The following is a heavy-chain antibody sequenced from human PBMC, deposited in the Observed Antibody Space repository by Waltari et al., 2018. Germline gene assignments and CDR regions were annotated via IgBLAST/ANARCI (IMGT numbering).Heavy chain of an antibody. Sequence: EVQLLESGGGLVQPGGSLRLSCAASGFTFNSYAMNWVRQAPGKGLEWVSTISGNGLNTYFAASVKGRFTISRDSSKNTLYLQMNSLRAEDTALYYCTKASGYDSPYYFDYWGQGTLVTVSS. CDR3: TKASGYDSPYYFDY. CDR2: ISGNGLNT. J-gene: IGHJ4*02. D-gene: IGHD5-12*01. CDR1: GFTFNSYA. V-gene: IGHV3-23*01.